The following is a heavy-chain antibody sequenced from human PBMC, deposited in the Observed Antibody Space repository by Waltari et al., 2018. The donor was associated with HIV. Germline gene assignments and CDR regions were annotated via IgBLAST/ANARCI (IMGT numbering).Heavy chain of an antibody. V-gene: IGHV3-21*01. CDR1: GFTFSSYS. J-gene: IGHJ3*02. CDR3: ARLRDSSGSSCAFDI. D-gene: IGHD3-22*01. CDR2: ISSISSYI. Sequence: EVQLVESGGGLVKPGGSLRLSCAASGFTFSSYSMNWVRQAPGKGLEWVSSISSISSYIYYAASVKGRFTISRDNAKNSLYLQMNSLRAEDTAVYYCARLRDSSGSSCAFDIWGQGTMVTVSS.